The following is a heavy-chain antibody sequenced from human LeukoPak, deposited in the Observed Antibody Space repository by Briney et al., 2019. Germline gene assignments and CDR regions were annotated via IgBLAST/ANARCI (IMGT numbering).Heavy chain of an antibody. V-gene: IGHV4-38-2*02. CDR2: IYHSGST. CDR3: ARSGGFGELLEYYYYYYMDV. J-gene: IGHJ6*03. D-gene: IGHD3-10*01. Sequence: SETLSLTCTVSGYSISSGYYWGWIRQPPGKGLEWIGSIYHSGSTNYNPSLKSRVTMSVDTSKNQFSLKLSSVTAADTAVYYCARSGGFGELLEYYYYYYMDVWGKGTTVTVSS. CDR1: GYSISSGYY.